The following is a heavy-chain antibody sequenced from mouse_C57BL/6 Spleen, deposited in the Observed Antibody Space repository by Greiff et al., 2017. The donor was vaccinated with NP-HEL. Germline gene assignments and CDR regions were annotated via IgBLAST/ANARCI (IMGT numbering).Heavy chain of an antibody. J-gene: IGHJ3*01. CDR2: IYPGDGDT. D-gene: IGHD3-2*02. Sequence: LVESGPELVKPGASVKISCKASGYAFSSSWMNWVKQRPGKGLEWIGRIYPGDGDTNYNGKFKGKATLTADKSSSTAYMQLSSLTSEDSAVYFCARQDLGSSGYVGYWGQGTLVTVSA. CDR1: GYAFSSSW. CDR3: ARQDLGSSGYVGY. V-gene: IGHV1-82*01.